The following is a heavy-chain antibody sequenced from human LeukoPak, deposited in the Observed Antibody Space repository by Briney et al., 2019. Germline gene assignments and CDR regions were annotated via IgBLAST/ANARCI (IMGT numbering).Heavy chain of an antibody. CDR3: AKGPKQLLVGSRGHYFDY. Sequence: GGTLRLSCAASGFTFSSYGMSWVRQAPGKGLEWVSAISDSGNTYYADSVKGRFTMSRDNSKNTLYLQLNSLRAEDTAVYYCAKGPKQLLVGSRGHYFDYWGQGTLVTVSS. CDR1: GFTFSSYG. CDR2: ISDSGNT. D-gene: IGHD6-13*01. V-gene: IGHV3-23*01. J-gene: IGHJ4*02.